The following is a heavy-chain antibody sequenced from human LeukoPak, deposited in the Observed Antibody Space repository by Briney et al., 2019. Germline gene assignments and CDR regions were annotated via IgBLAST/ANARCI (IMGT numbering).Heavy chain of an antibody. CDR2: ISGSGGST. V-gene: IGHV3-23*01. J-gene: IGHJ4*02. CDR1: GFTFSSYA. D-gene: IGHD2-15*01. CDR3: ANRYCSGGSCQLDY. Sequence: GGSLRLSCAASGFTFSSYAMSWVRQAPGKGLEWVSAISGSGGSTYYADSVKGRFTISRDNSKNTLYLQMNSLRAEDTAVYYCANRYCSGGSCQLDYWGQGTLVTVSS.